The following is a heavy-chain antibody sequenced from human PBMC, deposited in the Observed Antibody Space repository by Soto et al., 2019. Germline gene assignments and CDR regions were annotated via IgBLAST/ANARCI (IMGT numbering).Heavy chain of an antibody. J-gene: IGHJ4*02. CDR2: ISAYNGNT. D-gene: IGHD3-3*01. Sequence: ASVKVSCKASGYTFTSYGISWVRQAPGQGLEWMGWISAYNGNTNYAQKLQGRVTMTTDTSTSTAYMELRSLRSDDTAVYYCARDDPYYDFWSGHVGPIDYWGQGTLVTVSS. V-gene: IGHV1-18*01. CDR1: GYTFTSYG. CDR3: ARDDPYYDFWSGHVGPIDY.